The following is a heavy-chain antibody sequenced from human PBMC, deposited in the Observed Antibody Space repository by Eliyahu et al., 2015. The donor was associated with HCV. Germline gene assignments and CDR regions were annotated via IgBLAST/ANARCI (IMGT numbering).Heavy chain of an antibody. D-gene: IGHD6-19*01. J-gene: IGHJ5*02. CDR2: IHYSGST. Sequence: QVQLQESGPGLVKPSETLSLTCTVSGGSIPTYYWSWIRPXPGKGLEWIGYIHYSGSTNYNPSLKSRVTISVDTSKNQFSLNLTSVTAADTAMYYCASGGGGIAVTGTGGWFDPWGQGTLVTVSS. V-gene: IGHV4-59*01. CDR1: GGSIPTYY. CDR3: ASGGGGIAVTGTGGWFDP.